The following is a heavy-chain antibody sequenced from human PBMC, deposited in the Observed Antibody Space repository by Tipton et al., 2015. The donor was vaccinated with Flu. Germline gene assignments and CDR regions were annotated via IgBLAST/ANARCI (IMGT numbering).Heavy chain of an antibody. CDR1: GFTFSSYW. CDR2: IKQDGSEK. V-gene: IGHV3-7*01. Sequence: GSLRLSCAASGFTFSSYWMSWVRQAPGKGLEWVANIKQDGSEKYYVDSVKGRFTISRDNAKNSLYLQMNSLRAEDTAVYYCAKLRWGPRFDYWGQGTLVTVSS. D-gene: IGHD4-23*01. CDR3: AKLRWGPRFDY. J-gene: IGHJ4*02.